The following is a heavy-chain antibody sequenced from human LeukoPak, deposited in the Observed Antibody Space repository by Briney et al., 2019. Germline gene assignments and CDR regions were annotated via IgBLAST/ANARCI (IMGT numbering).Heavy chain of an antibody. CDR3: ARDTEIAARWFDP. CDR1: GYTFTSSD. V-gene: IGHV1-8*01. J-gene: IGHJ5*02. D-gene: IGHD6-6*01. CDR2: MNPNSGNT. Sequence: ASVKVSCKASGYTFTSSDINWVRQATGQGLEWMGWMNPNSGNTGYAQKLQGRVTMTMDTSISTAYMELTSLRSEDTAVYYCARDTEIAARWFDPWGQGTLVTVSS.